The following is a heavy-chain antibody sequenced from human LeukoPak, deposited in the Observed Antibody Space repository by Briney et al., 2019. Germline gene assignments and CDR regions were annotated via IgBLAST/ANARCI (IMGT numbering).Heavy chain of an antibody. Sequence: GGSLRLSCAASGFTVSRNYMSWVRQAPGKGLEWVSIIGYRGGSIYYAYSVQGRFTISRDNSKNTLSLQMNGLRPEDTAVYYCAKSWGYTRPYYNYMDVWGKGTTVTVS. V-gene: IGHV3-23*01. CDR3: AKSWGYTRPYYNYMDV. CDR1: GFTVSRNY. J-gene: IGHJ6*03. D-gene: IGHD3-16*02. CDR2: IGYRGGSI.